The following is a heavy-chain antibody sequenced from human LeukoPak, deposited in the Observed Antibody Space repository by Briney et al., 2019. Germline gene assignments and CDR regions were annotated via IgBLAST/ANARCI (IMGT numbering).Heavy chain of an antibody. J-gene: IGHJ6*02. CDR1: GFTVCSNY. CDR3: ATGPGYYYYYGMDV. Sequence: PGGSLRLSCAASGFTVCSNYMSWVRQAAGQGLEWVSVISSGGSTYYADSVKGRFTISRDNSKNTLYLQMNSLRAEDTAVYYCATGPGYYYYYGMDVWGQGTTVTVSS. CDR2: ISSGGST. V-gene: IGHV3-66*01.